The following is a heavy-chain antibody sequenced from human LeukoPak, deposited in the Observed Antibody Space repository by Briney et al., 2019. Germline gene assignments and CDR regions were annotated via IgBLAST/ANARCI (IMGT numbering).Heavy chain of an antibody. V-gene: IGHV3-66*01. Sequence: RGSLRLSCAASGFTVSSNYMNWVRQAPGKGLEWVSVTYSGGGTHYAESVKGRFTVSRENSKNTLYLQMKSLRAEDTAVYYCARDTKGWYFDLWGRGTLVTVSS. CDR2: TYSGGGT. CDR1: GFTVSSNY. CDR3: ARDTKGWYFDL. J-gene: IGHJ2*01. D-gene: IGHD1-1*01.